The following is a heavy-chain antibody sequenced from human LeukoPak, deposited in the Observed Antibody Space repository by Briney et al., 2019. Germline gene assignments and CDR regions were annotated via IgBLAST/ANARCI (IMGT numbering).Heavy chain of an antibody. J-gene: IGHJ6*03. V-gene: IGHV4-61*02. D-gene: IGHD2-2*02. Sequence: SQTLCLTCTVSGGSISSGSYYWSWIRQPAGKGLEWIERIYSSGSTNYSPSLKSRVTISVDTSKNQFSLKLNSVTAADTAVYYCARDQRDIVVVPAAIKGAGYYYYYMDVWGKGTTVTVSS. CDR1: GGSISSGSYY. CDR3: ARDQRDIVVVPAAIKGAGYYYYYMDV. CDR2: IYSSGST.